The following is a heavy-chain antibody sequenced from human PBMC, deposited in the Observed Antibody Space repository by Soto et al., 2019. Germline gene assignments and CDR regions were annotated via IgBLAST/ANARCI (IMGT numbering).Heavy chain of an antibody. V-gene: IGHV4-34*01. CDR1: GGSFSGYY. CDR2: INHSVST. Sequence: QVQLQQWGAGLLKPSETLSLTCAVYGGSFSGYYWSWIRQPPGKGLEWIGEINHSVSTNYNPSLKSRVTISVDTSKNQFSLKLSSVTAADTAVYYCAGGDTLYGEHRNYWGQGTLVTVSS. J-gene: IGHJ4*02. CDR3: AGGDTLYGEHRNY. D-gene: IGHD4-17*01.